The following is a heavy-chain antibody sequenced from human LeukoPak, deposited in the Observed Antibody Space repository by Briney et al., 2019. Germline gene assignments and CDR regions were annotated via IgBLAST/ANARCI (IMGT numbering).Heavy chain of an antibody. J-gene: IGHJ4*02. CDR2: INNDGSST. D-gene: IGHD1-26*01. CDR1: GFTFSSYW. V-gene: IGHV3-74*01. CDR3: ARDKYPGSGSYYIFDY. Sequence: GGSLRLSCAASGFTFSSYWMHWVRQVPGKGLVWVSRINNDGSSTSYADSVKGRFTISRDNSKNTLYLQMNSLRAEDTAVYYCARDKYPGSGSYYIFDYWGRGTLVTVSS.